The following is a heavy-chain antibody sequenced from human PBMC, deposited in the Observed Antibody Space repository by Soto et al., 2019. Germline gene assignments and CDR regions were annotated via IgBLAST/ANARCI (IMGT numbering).Heavy chain of an antibody. J-gene: IGHJ6*02. CDR1: GFTFSSYA. D-gene: IGHD3-3*01. CDR2: ISGSGGST. Sequence: GGSLRLSCAASGFTFSSYAMSWVRQAPGKGLEWVSAISGSGGSTYYADSVKGRFTISRDNSKNTLYLQMNSLRAEDTAVYYCAKVNAPPTNFRFLEWLPDYYYGMDVWGQGTTVTVSS. CDR3: AKVNAPPTNFRFLEWLPDYYYGMDV. V-gene: IGHV3-23*01.